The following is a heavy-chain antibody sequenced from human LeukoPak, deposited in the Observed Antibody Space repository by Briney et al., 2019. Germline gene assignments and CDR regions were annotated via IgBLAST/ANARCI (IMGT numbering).Heavy chain of an antibody. D-gene: IGHD1-26*01. CDR1: GFTFSSYG. V-gene: IGHV3-30*02. J-gene: IGHJ4*02. CDR2: IRYDGSNK. Sequence: GGSLRLSCAASGFTFSSYGMHWVRQAPGKGLEWVAFIRYDGSNKYYADSVKGRFTISRDNSKNTLYLQMNSLRAEDTAVYYCAKEGGYSGSYYGYWGQGTLVTVSS. CDR3: AKEGGYSGSYYGY.